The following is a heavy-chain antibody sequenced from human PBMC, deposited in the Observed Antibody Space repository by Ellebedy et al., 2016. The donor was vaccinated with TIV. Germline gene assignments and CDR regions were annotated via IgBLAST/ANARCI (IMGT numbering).Heavy chain of an antibody. CDR1: GYTFTTYW. V-gene: IGHV5-51*01. Sequence: ASVKVSCKGSGYTFTTYWIGWVRQMPGKGLEYLGIIYPGDSDTRYSPSFLGQVTISADKSISTAYLQWSTLKASDTAIYYCARPYTMGVWGQGTAVTVSS. CDR3: ARPYTMGV. CDR2: IYPGDSDT. J-gene: IGHJ6*02.